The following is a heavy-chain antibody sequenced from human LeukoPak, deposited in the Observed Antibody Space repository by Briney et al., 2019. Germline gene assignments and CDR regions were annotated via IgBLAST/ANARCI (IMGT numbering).Heavy chain of an antibody. V-gene: IGHV3-30-3*01. J-gene: IGHJ4*02. CDR3: ARVITMIVVDY. CDR1: GFTFSSYA. Sequence: PGRSLRLSCAASGFTFSSYAMHWVRQAPGKGLEWVEVISYDGSNKYYADSVKGRFTISRDNSKNTLYLQMNSLRAEDTAVYYCARVITMIVVDYWGQGTLVTVSS. CDR2: ISYDGSNK. D-gene: IGHD3-22*01.